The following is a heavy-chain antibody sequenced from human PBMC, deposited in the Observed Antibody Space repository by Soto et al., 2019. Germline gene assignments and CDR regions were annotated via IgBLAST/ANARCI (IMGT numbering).Heavy chain of an antibody. CDR1: GGSISSHY. CDR3: ARDSDYYGSGSYSQPYYYYCMDV. J-gene: IGHJ6*03. D-gene: IGHD3-10*01. CDR2: IYYSGST. Sequence: SETLSLTSTVSGGSISSHYWRWIRQPPGKGLEWIGYIYYSGSTNYNPSLKSRVTISVDTSKNQFSLKLSSVTAADTAVYYCARDSDYYGSGSYSQPYYYYCMDVWGKGTTVTVSS. V-gene: IGHV4-59*11.